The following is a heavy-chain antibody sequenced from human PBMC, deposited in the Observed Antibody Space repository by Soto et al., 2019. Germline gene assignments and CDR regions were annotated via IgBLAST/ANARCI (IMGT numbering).Heavy chain of an antibody. CDR2: IYSDGSRT. J-gene: IGHJ4*02. CDR1: GFTFSNHW. CDR3: ARCVSVWDYFDY. V-gene: IGHV3-74*01. D-gene: IGHD1-20*01. Sequence: GGSLRLSCAASGFTFSNHWMHWVRQAPGKGLAWVSRIYSDGSRTSYADSVKGRFTISRDNAKDTLYLQMNSLRAEDTAVYYCARCVSVWDYFDYWGQGTLVTVSS.